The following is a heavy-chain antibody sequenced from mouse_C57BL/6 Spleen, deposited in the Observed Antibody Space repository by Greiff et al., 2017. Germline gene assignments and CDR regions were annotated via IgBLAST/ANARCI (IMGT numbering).Heavy chain of an antibody. CDR2: IYPGDGDT. CDR3: ARGNPFAY. CDR1: GYAFSSSW. J-gene: IGHJ3*01. V-gene: IGHV1-82*01. Sequence: VQGVESGPELVKPGASVKISCKASGYAFSSSWMNWVKQRPGKGLEWIGRIYPGDGDTNYNGKFKGKATLTADKSSSTAYMQLSSLTSEDSAVYFCARGNPFAYWGQGTLVTVSA.